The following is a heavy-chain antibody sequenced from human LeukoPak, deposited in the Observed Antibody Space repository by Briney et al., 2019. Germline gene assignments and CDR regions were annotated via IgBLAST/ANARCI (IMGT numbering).Heavy chain of an antibody. CDR3: ARGKVNGDDFDY. CDR1: GYTFTGYY. CDR2: INPNSAT. Sequence: ASVKVSCKASGYTFTGYYMHWVRQAPGQGLEWMGWINPNSATNYAQKYQSRITMTRDTYITSAFLELSGLTSDDTAMYYCARGKVNGDDFDYWGQGTMVTVSS. D-gene: IGHD4-17*01. J-gene: IGHJ4*02. V-gene: IGHV1-2*02.